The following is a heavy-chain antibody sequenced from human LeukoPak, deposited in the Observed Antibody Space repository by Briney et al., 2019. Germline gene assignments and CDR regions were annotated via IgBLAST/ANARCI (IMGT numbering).Heavy chain of an antibody. J-gene: IGHJ3*02. D-gene: IGHD2-21*02. V-gene: IGHV4-34*01. Sequence: SETLSLTCAVYGGSFSGYYWSWIRQPPGKGLEWIGEINHSGSTNYNPSLKSRVTISVDTSKNQFSLKLSSVTAADTAVYYCARDSAPTQYCGGDCYSDAFDIWGQGTMVTVSS. CDR2: INHSGST. CDR1: GGSFSGYY. CDR3: ARDSAPTQYCGGDCYSDAFDI.